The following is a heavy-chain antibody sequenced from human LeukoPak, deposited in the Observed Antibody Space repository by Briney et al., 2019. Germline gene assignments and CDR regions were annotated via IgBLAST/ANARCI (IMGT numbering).Heavy chain of an antibody. CDR1: GGSFSGYY. D-gene: IGHD5-18*01. J-gene: IGHJ4*02. CDR3: ARYNVDTAMVYFDY. Sequence: SETLSLTCAVYGGSFSGYYWSWIRRPPGKGLEWIVEINHSGSTNYNPSLKSRVTISVDTFKNQYSLKLCSVTAGDTAVYDCARYNVDTAMVYFDYWGQGTLVTVSS. CDR2: INHSGST. V-gene: IGHV4-34*01.